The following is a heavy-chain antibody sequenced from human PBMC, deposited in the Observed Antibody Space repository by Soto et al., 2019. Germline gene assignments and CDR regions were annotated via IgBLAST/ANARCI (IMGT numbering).Heavy chain of an antibody. J-gene: IGHJ3*02. D-gene: IGHD6-19*01. V-gene: IGHV3-13*01. CDR2: IGTAGDT. CDR1: GFTFSSYD. Sequence: EVQLVESGGGLVQPGGSLRLSCAASGFTFSSYDMHWVRQATGKGLEWVSAIGTAGDTYYPGSVKGRFTISRENAKNSLYLQMNSLRAGDTAVYYCAGYSSGSGAFDIWGQGTMVTVSS. CDR3: AGYSSGSGAFDI.